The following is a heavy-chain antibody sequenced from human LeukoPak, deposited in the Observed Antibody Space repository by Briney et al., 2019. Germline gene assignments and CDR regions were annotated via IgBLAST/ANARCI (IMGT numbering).Heavy chain of an antibody. V-gene: IGHV3-64*01. CDR1: GFTFSSYA. Sequence: GGSLRLSCAASGFTFSSYAMHWVRQAPGKGLEYVSAISSNGGSTYYANSVKGRFTISRDNSKNTLYLQMGSLRAEDMAVYYCSRRGRIAAAGTALPYYGMDVWGQGTTVTVSS. D-gene: IGHD6-13*01. CDR2: ISSNGGST. J-gene: IGHJ6*02. CDR3: SRRGRIAAAGTALPYYGMDV.